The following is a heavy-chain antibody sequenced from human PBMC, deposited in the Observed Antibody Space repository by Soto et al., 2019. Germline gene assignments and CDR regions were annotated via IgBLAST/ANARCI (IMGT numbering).Heavy chain of an antibody. CDR3: ARADCSGGSCYLD. CDR2: IIPILGIA. V-gene: IGHV1-69*02. J-gene: IGHJ4*02. D-gene: IGHD2-15*01. CDR1: GGTFSSYT. Sequence: QVQLVQSGAEVKKPGSSVNVSCKASGGTFSSYTISWVRQAPGQGLEWMGRIIPILGIANYAQKFQGRVTITADKSTSTAYMELSSLRSEDTAVYYCARADCSGGSCYLDWGQGTLVTVSS.